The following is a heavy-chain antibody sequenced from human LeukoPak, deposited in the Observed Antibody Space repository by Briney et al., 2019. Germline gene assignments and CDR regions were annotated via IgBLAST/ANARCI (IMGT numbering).Heavy chain of an antibody. CDR2: TYYRSKWYN. Sequence: SQTLSLTCAISGDSVSSNSAAWNWIRRSPSRGLDWLGRTYYRSKWYNDYAVSVKSRITISPDTSKNQFSLQLNSVTPEDTAVYYCAREYSSGGSGWFDPWGQGTLVTVSS. V-gene: IGHV6-1*01. D-gene: IGHD6-19*01. CDR3: AREYSSGGSGWFDP. J-gene: IGHJ5*02. CDR1: GDSVSSNSAA.